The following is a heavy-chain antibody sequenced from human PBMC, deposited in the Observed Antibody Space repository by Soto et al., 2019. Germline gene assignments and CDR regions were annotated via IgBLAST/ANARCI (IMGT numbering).Heavy chain of an antibody. Sequence: DVQLLESGGGLVQPGKSLKLSCAASGFPFDIYTMSWVRQAPGKGLEWVSLIGGSGGGTNYAASVRGRFTTTRDNSKNTLYLHMRSLRHEDTAMYYCVNTRGLIDYWGQGTLVTVSS. D-gene: IGHD1-1*01. CDR2: IGGSGGGT. V-gene: IGHV3-23*01. CDR1: GFPFDIYT. J-gene: IGHJ4*02. CDR3: VNTRGLIDY.